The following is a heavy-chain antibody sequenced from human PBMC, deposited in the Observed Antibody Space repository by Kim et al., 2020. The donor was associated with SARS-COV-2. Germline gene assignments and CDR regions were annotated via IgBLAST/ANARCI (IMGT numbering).Heavy chain of an antibody. Sequence: GGSLRLSCAASGFSFSNYFMTWIRQAPGKGLEWVAYISGSSNSIYYADSVQGRITVSRDNAKNLFFLQMNSLRAGDTAVYFCARDPGTAASATDYWVQG. CDR1: GFSFSNYF. J-gene: IGHJ4*02. D-gene: IGHD6-13*01. V-gene: IGHV3-11*01. CDR3: ARDPGTAASATDY. CDR2: ISGSSNSI.